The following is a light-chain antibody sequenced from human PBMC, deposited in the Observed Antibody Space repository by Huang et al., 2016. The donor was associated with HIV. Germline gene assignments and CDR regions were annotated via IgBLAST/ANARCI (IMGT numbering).Light chain of an antibody. Sequence: DIVMTQSPATLSGSPGEGVTLSCRASQTIDNKLAWYQYKPGQAPRLLIYAASTRVTSIPARFRASGSGTDFTLIINSLQSEDFAVYYCQQYHSYFSWTFGQGTKVEIK. CDR2: AAS. J-gene: IGKJ1*01. CDR3: QQYHSYFSWT. V-gene: IGKV3-15*01. CDR1: QTIDNK.